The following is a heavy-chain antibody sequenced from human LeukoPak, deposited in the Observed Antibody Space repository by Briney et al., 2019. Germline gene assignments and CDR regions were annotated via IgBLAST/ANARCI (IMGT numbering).Heavy chain of an antibody. CDR3: VYTATFDSSGYYMLDF. CDR2: LYWDDAE. V-gene: IGHV2-5*02. J-gene: IGHJ4*02. D-gene: IGHD3-22*01. CDR1: GFSLTTLGVS. Sequence: SGPTLVNPTQTLTLTCTFSGFSLTTLGVSVSWVRQPPGKALEWLALLYWDDAERYSPSLKTRLTITKDTSKNQVVLTLTNMDPADTATYYCVYTATFDSSGYYMLDFWGQGTLVSVSS.